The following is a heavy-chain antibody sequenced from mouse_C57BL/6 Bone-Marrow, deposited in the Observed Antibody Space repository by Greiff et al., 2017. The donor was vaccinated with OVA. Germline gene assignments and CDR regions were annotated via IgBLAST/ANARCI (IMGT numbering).Heavy chain of an antibody. V-gene: IGHV5-12*01. J-gene: IGHJ3*01. CDR2: ISNGGGST. CDR3: ARRGLGGFAY. D-gene: IGHD3-1*01. CDR1: GFTFSDYY. Sequence: DVHLVESGGGLVQPGGSLKLSCAASGFTFSDYYMYWVRQTPEKRLEWVAYISNGGGSTYYPDTVKGRFTISRDNAKNTLYLQMSRLKSEDTAMYYCARRGLGGFAYWGQGTLVTVSA.